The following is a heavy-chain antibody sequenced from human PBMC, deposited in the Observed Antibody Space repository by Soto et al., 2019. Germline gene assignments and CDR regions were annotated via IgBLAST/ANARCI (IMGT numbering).Heavy chain of an antibody. CDR1: GFIFSEYG. J-gene: IGHJ6*01. Sequence: GGSLRLSCGASGFIFSEYGMHWVRQAPGKGLEWVAVIYYDGSNEHYSESVRGRFTISRDNSKNMLYLEMNSLRAEDTAIYYCARWWNDEEWVETMDVWGQGTTVTVSS. D-gene: IGHD1-1*01. V-gene: IGHV3-33*01. CDR3: ARWWNDEEWVETMDV. CDR2: IYYDGSNE.